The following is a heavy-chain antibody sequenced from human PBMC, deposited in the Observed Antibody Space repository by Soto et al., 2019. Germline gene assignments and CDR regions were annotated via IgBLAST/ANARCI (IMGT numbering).Heavy chain of an antibody. J-gene: IGHJ4*02. V-gene: IGHV4-34*01. D-gene: IGHD3-9*01. CDR1: GGSFSGYY. CDR3: ARTGYFDWLLYPFDY. CDR2: INHSGST. Sequence: SETLSLTCAVYGGSFSGYYWSWIRQPPGKGLEWIGEINHSGSTNYNPSLKSRVTISVDTSKNQFSLKLSSVTAADTAVYYCARTGYFDWLLYPFDYWGQGTLVTSPQ.